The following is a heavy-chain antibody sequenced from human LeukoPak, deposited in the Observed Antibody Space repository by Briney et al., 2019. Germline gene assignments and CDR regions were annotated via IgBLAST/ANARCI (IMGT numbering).Heavy chain of an antibody. D-gene: IGHD5-24*01. J-gene: IGHJ4*02. CDR2: TYYSSNWYK. V-gene: IGHV6-1*01. CDR1: GDSVSTNNAG. CDR3: SRGWLQQGFDY. Sequence: SQTLSLTCAISGDSVSTNNAGWNWIRQSPSRGLEWLGRTYYSSNWYKDYAVPVISRITINPDTSKNQFSLQLNSVTPEDTAVYYCSRGWLQQGFDYWGQGTLVTVSS.